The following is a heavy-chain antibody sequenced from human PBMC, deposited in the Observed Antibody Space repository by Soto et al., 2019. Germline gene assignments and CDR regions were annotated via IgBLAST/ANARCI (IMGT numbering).Heavy chain of an antibody. J-gene: IGHJ4*02. CDR3: ARLYCSSTSCYAPFDY. Sequence: GGSLRLSCAASGFTFSSYWMSWVRQAPGKGLEWVANIKQDGSEKYYVDSVKGRFTISRDNAKNSLYLQMNSLRAEDTAVYYCARLYCSSTSCYAPFDYWGQGTLVTVSS. CDR1: GFTFSSYW. V-gene: IGHV3-7*05. CDR2: IKQDGSEK. D-gene: IGHD2-2*01.